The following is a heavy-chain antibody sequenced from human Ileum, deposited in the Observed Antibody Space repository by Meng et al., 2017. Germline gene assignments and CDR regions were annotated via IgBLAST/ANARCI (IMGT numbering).Heavy chain of an antibody. CDR1: GGSVSSNIAA. Sequence: QGRRQQSGPGLVKPSQSLSLTWAVSGGSVSSNIAAWNWIRQSPLRGLEWLGRTYYRSKWYSEYAVPVKSRISITPDTSKNQFSLQMNSVTPEDTAVYYCASGSGSLDYWGPGTLVTVSS. J-gene: IGHJ4*02. D-gene: IGHD3-3*01. CDR2: TYYRSKWYS. V-gene: IGHV6-1*01. CDR3: ASGSGSLDY.